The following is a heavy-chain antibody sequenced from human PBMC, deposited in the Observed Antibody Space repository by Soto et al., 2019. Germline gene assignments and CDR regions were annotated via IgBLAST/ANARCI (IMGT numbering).Heavy chain of an antibody. Sequence: GESLKISCKGSGYSFTSYWIGWVRQMPGKGLEWMGIIYPGDSDTRYSPSFQGQVTISADKSISTAYLQWSSLKASDTAMYYCARQYSTDYYYYYMDVWGTGTTVTVSS. CDR1: GYSFTSYW. D-gene: IGHD6-13*01. CDR2: IYPGDSDT. CDR3: ARQYSTDYYYYYMDV. V-gene: IGHV5-51*01. J-gene: IGHJ6*03.